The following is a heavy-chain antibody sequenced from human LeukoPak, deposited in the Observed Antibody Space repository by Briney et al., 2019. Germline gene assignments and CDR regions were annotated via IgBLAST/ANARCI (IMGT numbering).Heavy chain of an antibody. CDR2: ISYDGSNK. CDR3: ARDFGTYAGDYFDY. D-gene: IGHD3-10*01. J-gene: IGHJ4*02. CDR1: GFTFSSYA. Sequence: PGGSLRLSCAASGFTFSSYAMHWVRQAPGKGLEWVAVISYDGSNKYYADSVKSRFTISRDNSKNTLYLQMNSLRAEDTAVYYCARDFGTYAGDYFDYWGQGTLVTVSS. V-gene: IGHV3-30-3*01.